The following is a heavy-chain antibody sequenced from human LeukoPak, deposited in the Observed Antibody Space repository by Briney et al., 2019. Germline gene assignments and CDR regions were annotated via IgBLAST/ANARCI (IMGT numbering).Heavy chain of an antibody. CDR3: ARVASGYIYGLPLKFFFDD. D-gene: IGHD5-18*01. CDR2: ISNSGSAI. Sequence: GGSLRLSCAASGFTFSDHYMTWIRQAPGKGLEWVSYISNSGSAIYYADSMRGRFTVSRDNAKSSLFLQMNSLRVEETAVYYCARVASGYIYGLPLKFFFDDWGQGTLVTVSS. CDR1: GFTFSDHY. V-gene: IGHV3-11*01. J-gene: IGHJ4*02.